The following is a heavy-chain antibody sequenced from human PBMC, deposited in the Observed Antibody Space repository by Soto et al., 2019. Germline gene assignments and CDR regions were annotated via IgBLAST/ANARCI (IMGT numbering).Heavy chain of an antibody. CDR3: ATDRRIAAAGLDAFDL. Sequence: GASVKVSCKVSGYTLTELSMHWVRQAPGKGLEWMGGFDPEDGETIYAQKFQGRVTMTEDTSTDTAYMELSSLRSEDTAVYYCATDRRIAAAGLDAFDLWGPGTMVTVSS. J-gene: IGHJ3*01. V-gene: IGHV1-24*01. D-gene: IGHD6-13*01. CDR1: GYTLTELS. CDR2: FDPEDGET.